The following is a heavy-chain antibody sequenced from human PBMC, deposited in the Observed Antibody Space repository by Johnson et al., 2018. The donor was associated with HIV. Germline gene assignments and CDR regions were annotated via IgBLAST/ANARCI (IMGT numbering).Heavy chain of an antibody. Sequence: QVQLVESGGGVVQPGGSLRLSCVASGLSLSNYGMHWVRQAPGKGLEWVAFIRYDGSNKYYADSVKGRFTISRDNSKNTLYLQMNSLRAEDTAVYYCAKDVAFRDDAFDIWGQGTMVTVSS. CDR2: IRYDGSNK. D-gene: IGHD2-21*01. V-gene: IGHV3-30*02. J-gene: IGHJ3*02. CDR3: AKDVAFRDDAFDI. CDR1: GLSLSNYG.